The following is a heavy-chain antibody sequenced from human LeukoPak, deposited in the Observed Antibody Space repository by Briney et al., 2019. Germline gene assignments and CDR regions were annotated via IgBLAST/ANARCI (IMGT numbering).Heavy chain of an antibody. J-gene: IGHJ4*02. V-gene: IGHV4-38-2*02. CDR2: IYHSGST. CDR3: ARESRDSSGYYFF. D-gene: IGHD3-22*01. CDR1: GYSISSGYY. Sequence: SETLSLTRAVSGYSISSGYYWGWIRQPPGKGLEWIGSIYHSGSTYYNPSLKSRVTISVDTSKNQFSLKLSSVTAADTAVYYCARESRDSSGYYFFWGQGTLVTVSS.